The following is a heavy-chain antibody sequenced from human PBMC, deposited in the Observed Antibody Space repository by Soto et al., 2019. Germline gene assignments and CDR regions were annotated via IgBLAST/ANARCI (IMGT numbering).Heavy chain of an antibody. CDR3: ALQNVDTNWFDP. CDR2: IIPIFGTA. V-gene: IGHV1-69*13. CDR1: GGTFSSYA. J-gene: IGHJ5*02. Sequence: RASVKVSCKASGGTFSSYAISWVRQAPGQGLEWMGGIIPIFGTADYAQKFQGRVTITADESTSTAYMELSSLRSEDTAVYYCALQNVDTNWFDPWGQGTLVTVSS. D-gene: IGHD5-18*01.